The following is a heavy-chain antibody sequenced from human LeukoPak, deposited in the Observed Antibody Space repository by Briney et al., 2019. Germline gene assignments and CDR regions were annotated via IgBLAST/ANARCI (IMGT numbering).Heavy chain of an antibody. D-gene: IGHD6-13*01. Sequence: SGPTLVNPTQTLTLTCTFSGFSLSTSGMRVSWVCQPPGKALEWLARIDWDDAKFYSTSLKTRLTISKDTSKNQVVLTMTNMDPVDTATYYCARVLYSSSWYAFDIWGQGTMVTVSS. CDR2: IDWDDAK. V-gene: IGHV2-70*04. CDR3: ARVLYSSSWYAFDI. CDR1: GFSLSTSGMR. J-gene: IGHJ3*02.